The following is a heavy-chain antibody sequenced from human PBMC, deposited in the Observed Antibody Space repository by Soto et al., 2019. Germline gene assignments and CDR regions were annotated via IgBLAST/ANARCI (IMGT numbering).Heavy chain of an antibody. D-gene: IGHD5-12*01. V-gene: IGHV1-46*01. J-gene: IGHJ4*02. CDR1: GYTITRYY. Sequence: ASVTVSCKASGYTITRYYIHLVRQAPRQGLEWVGLINPSGGSTTYAQKFQGRVTMTRDTSTSTVYMELNSLRSEDTAVYFCARDAQIGHGYSAYHTYWGQGTLVTVSS. CDR3: ARDAQIGHGYSAYHTY. CDR2: INPSGGST.